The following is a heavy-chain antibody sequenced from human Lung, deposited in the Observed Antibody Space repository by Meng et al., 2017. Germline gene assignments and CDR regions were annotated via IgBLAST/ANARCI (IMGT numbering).Heavy chain of an antibody. Sequence: QGQQRHWGGGFLKPSGTLSLAWVVLGGSFRYYYWSWFRQPPGKGLEWIGEINHSGSTNYNPSLESRATISVDTSQNNLSLKLSSVTAADSAVYYCARGPTTMAHDFDYWGQGTLVTVSS. D-gene: IGHD4-11*01. V-gene: IGHV4-34*01. CDR1: GGSFRYYY. J-gene: IGHJ4*02. CDR2: INHSGST. CDR3: ARGPTTMAHDFDY.